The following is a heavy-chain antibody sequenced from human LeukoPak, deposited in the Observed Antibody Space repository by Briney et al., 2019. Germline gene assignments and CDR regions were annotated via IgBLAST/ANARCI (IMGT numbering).Heavy chain of an antibody. V-gene: IGHV4-39*07. CDR1: GGSISSSSNY. J-gene: IGHJ5*02. CDR3: TRHIPVSMVDP. CDR2: IYYTGTT. D-gene: IGHD2-21*01. Sequence: SETLSLTCTVSGGSISSSSNYWGWIRQPPGKGLEWIASIYYTGTTYYNPPLASRVTISLDTSRNQFSLKLTSVTAADTAVYYCTRHIPVSMVDPWGQGTLVTVSS.